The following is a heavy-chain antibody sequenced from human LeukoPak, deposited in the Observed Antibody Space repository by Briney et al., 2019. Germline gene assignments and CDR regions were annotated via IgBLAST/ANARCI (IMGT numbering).Heavy chain of an antibody. CDR1: GFTFSSYG. CDR2: ISSSGSTI. D-gene: IGHD3-10*01. CDR3: ARDNLAPHYYGSGNLYYYYGMDV. J-gene: IGHJ6*02. V-gene: IGHV3-48*04. Sequence: GGSLRLSCAASGFTFSSYGMNWVRQAPGKGLEWVSYISSSGSTIYYADSVKGRFTISRDNAKNSLYLQMNSLRAEDTAVYYCARDNLAPHYYGSGNLYYYYGMDVWGQGTTVTVSS.